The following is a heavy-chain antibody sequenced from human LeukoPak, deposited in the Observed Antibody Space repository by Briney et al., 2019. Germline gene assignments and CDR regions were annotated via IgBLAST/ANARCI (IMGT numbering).Heavy chain of an antibody. V-gene: IGHV1-8*01. J-gene: IGHJ4*02. CDR1: GYTFTSYD. CDR2: MNPNSGNT. CDR3: ARGPTTYYDFWSGYSFDY. Sequence: ASVKVSCKASGYTFTSYDINWVRQATGQGLEWMGWMNPNSGNTGYAQKFQRRVTMTRNTSISTAYMELGSLRSEDTAVYYCARGPTTYYDFWSGYSFDYWGQGTLVTVSS. D-gene: IGHD3-3*01.